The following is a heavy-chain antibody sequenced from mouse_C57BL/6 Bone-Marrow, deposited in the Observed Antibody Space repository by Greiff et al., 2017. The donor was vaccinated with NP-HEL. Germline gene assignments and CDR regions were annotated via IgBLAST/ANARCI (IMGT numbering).Heavy chain of an antibody. CDR2: ISSGGSYT. V-gene: IGHV5-6*01. CDR1: GFTFSSYG. J-gene: IGHJ3*01. D-gene: IGHD2-3*01. CDR3: ARHPLYDGYPFAY. Sequence: EVKLMESGGDLVKPGGSLKLSCAASGFTFSSYGMSWVRQTPDKRLEWVATISSGGSYTYYPDSVKGRFTISRDNAKNTLYLQMSSLKSEDTAMYYCARHPLYDGYPFAYWGQGTLVTVS.